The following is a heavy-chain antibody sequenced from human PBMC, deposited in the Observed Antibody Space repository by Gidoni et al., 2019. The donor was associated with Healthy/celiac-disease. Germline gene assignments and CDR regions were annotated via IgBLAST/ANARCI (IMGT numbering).Heavy chain of an antibody. J-gene: IGHJ4*02. D-gene: IGHD3-10*01. CDR2: IRSKAYGGTT. Sequence: VQLVESGGGLVQPGRSLRLSCTASVFTFGDYAMSWVRQAPGKGLELVGFIRSKAYGGTTEYAASVKGRFTISRDDSKSIAYLQMNSLKTEDTAVYYCTREDYYGSGSYPDYWGQGTLVTVSS. CDR3: TREDYYGSGSYPDY. V-gene: IGHV3-49*04. CDR1: VFTFGDYA.